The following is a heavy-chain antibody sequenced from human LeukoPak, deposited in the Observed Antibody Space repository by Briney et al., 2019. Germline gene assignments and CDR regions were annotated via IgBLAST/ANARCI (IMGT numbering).Heavy chain of an antibody. Sequence: GGSLRLSCAASGFTFGSYSMNWVRQAPGKGLEWVSSISSSSSYIYYADSVKGRFTISRDNAKNSLYLQMNSLRAEDTAVYYCARGSGSSSSWYDWFDPWGQGTLVTVSS. CDR1: GFTFGSYS. CDR2: ISSSSSYI. J-gene: IGHJ5*02. CDR3: ARGSGSSSSWYDWFDP. V-gene: IGHV3-21*01. D-gene: IGHD6-13*01.